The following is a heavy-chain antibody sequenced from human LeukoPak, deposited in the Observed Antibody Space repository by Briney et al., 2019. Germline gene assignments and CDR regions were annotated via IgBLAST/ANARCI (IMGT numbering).Heavy chain of an antibody. V-gene: IGHV3-11*05. CDR3: ARAHYDILTGYPPPDV. D-gene: IGHD3-9*01. J-gene: IGHJ6*02. CDR1: GFTFSDYY. CDR2: ISSSSSYT. Sequence: GGSLRLSCAASGFTFSDYYMSWIRRAPGKGLEWVSYISSSSSYTNYADSVKGRFTISRDNAKNSLYLQMNSQRAEDTAVYHCARAHYDILTGYPPPDVWGQGTTVTVSS.